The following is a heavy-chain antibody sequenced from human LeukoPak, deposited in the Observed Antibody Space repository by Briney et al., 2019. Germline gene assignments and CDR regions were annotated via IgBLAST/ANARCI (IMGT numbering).Heavy chain of an antibody. CDR2: INAGNGNT. CDR3: AREAYYYDSSGYSIEYFQH. Sequence: ASVKVSCKASGYTFTSYAMHWVRQAPGQRLEWMGWINAGNGNTKYSQKFQGRVTITRDTSASTAYMELSSLRSEDTAVYYCAREAYYYDSSGYSIEYFQHWGQGTLVTVSS. V-gene: IGHV1-3*01. J-gene: IGHJ1*01. CDR1: GYTFTSYA. D-gene: IGHD3-22*01.